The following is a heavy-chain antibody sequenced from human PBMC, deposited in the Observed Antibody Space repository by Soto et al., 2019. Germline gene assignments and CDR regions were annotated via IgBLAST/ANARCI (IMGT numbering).Heavy chain of an antibody. D-gene: IGHD4-17*01. CDR2: IYYSGSA. CDR1: GGSISSSSYY. Sequence: SETLSLTCTVSGGSISSSSYYWSWIRQPPGKGLEWIGYIYYSGSANYNPSLKSRVTISVDTSKNQFSLKLSSVTAADTAVYYCATTTVTTSAFDIWGQGTMVTVSS. V-gene: IGHV4-61*01. J-gene: IGHJ3*02. CDR3: ATTTVTTSAFDI.